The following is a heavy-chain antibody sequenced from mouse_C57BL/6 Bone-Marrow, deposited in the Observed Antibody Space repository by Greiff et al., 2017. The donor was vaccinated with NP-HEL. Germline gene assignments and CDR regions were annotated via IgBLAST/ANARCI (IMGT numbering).Heavy chain of an antibody. CDR3: ARQNYGNFPLDY. Sequence: EVKVVESGGGLVKPGGSLKLSCAASGFTFSSYTMSWVRQTPEKRLEWVATISGGGGNTYYPDSVKGRFTISRDNAKNTLYLQMSSLRSEDTALYYCARQNYGNFPLDYWGQGTTLTVSS. V-gene: IGHV5-9*01. CDR1: GFTFSSYT. J-gene: IGHJ2*01. D-gene: IGHD2-1*01. CDR2: ISGGGGNT.